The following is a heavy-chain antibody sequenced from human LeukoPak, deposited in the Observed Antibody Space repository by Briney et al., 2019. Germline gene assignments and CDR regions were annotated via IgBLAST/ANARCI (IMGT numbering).Heavy chain of an antibody. CDR3: ARLGRAYNWFFSDF. CDR1: GFNFSSYG. D-gene: IGHD5-24*01. V-gene: IGHV3-23*01. CDR2: TDT. Sequence: HPGGSLRLSCVASGFNFSSYGMSWVRQPPGKGLEWVSTTDTHYAESVQGRFTISRDNSKNTLYLQLNSLRVDDTALYYCARLGRAYNWFFSDFWGQGTRVTVSS. J-gene: IGHJ4*02.